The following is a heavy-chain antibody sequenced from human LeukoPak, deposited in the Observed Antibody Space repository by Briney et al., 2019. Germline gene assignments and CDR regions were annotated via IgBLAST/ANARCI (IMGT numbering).Heavy chain of an antibody. V-gene: IGHV3-15*01. CDR1: GFTFSNAW. CDR3: ATGGGAL. D-gene: IGHD2-21*01. Sequence: GGSLRLSCAASGFTFSNAWMSWVRQAPGKGLEWVGLIRTKTVGGTTDYAAPVKGRFTISRDDSKDTLYLQLNSLKTEDTALYYCATGGGALWGQGTLVTVSS. CDR2: IRTKTVGGTT. J-gene: IGHJ4*02.